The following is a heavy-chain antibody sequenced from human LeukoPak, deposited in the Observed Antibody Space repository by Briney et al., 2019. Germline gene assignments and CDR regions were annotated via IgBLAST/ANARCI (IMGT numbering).Heavy chain of an antibody. D-gene: IGHD6-19*01. CDR3: AREGSGWYREGGNWFDP. Sequence: ASVKVSCKVSGYTLTELSMHWVRQAPGQGLEWMGWINPNSGGTNYAQKFQGRVTMTRDTSISTAYMGLSRLRSDDTAVYYCAREGSGWYREGGNWFDPWGQGTLVTVSS. CDR2: INPNSGGT. CDR1: GYTLTELS. V-gene: IGHV1-2*02. J-gene: IGHJ5*02.